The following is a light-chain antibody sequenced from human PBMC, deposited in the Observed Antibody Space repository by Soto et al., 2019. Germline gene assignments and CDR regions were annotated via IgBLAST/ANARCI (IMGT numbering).Light chain of an antibody. J-gene: IGKJ5*01. Sequence: SQSPATLSLSPGERLTLAWRASQSVGADLAWYQRKPGQAPRLLLYGASSRAHGIPARFSGSGSGTEFILTVSSLQSEDFAVYYCQQYENWHQLIFGGGTRLEIK. CDR2: GAS. CDR3: QQYENWHQLI. V-gene: IGKV3-15*01. CDR1: QSVGAD.